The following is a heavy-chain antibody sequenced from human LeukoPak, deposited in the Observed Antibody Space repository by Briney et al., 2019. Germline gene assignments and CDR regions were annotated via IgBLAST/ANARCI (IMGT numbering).Heavy chain of an antibody. V-gene: IGHV4-39*07. CDR2: IYYSGST. J-gene: IGHJ4*02. CDR3: ARAAEHPKYSSGWYPFDY. D-gene: IGHD6-19*01. Sequence: PSETLSLTCTVSGGSISSSSYYWGWIRQPPGKGLEWIGSIYYSGSTYYNPSLKSRVTISVDTSKNQFSLKLSSVTAADTAVYYCARAAEHPKYSSGWYPFDYWGQGTLVTVSS. CDR1: GGSISSSSYY.